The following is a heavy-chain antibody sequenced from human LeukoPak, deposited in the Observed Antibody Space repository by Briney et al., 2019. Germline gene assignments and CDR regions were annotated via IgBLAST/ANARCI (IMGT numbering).Heavy chain of an antibody. D-gene: IGHD2-15*01. CDR3: ARDHQEYCSGGSCTYFDY. J-gene: IGHJ4*02. CDR2: ISGSSSYI. Sequence: GGSLRLSCAASGFTFSSYSMNWVRQAPGKGLEWVSSISGSSSYIYYADSVKGRFTISRDNAKNSLYLQMNSLRAEDTAVYYCARDHQEYCSGGSCTYFDYRGQGTLVTVSS. CDR1: GFTFSSYS. V-gene: IGHV3-21*01.